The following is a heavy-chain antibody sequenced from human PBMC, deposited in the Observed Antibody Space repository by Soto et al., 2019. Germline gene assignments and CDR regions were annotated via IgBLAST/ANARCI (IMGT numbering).Heavy chain of an antibody. D-gene: IGHD3-3*01. J-gene: IGHJ6*03. CDR2: IRSKAYGGTT. CDR3: TRDRDFWSGYYAEAYYYYMDV. V-gene: IGHV3-49*03. CDR1: GCTFGDYA. Sequence: PGGSLRLSCTASGCTFGDYAMSWFRQAPGKGLEWVGFIRSKAYGGTTEYAASVKGRFTISRDDSKSIAYLQMNSLKTEDTAVYYCTRDRDFWSGYYAEAYYYYMDVWGKGTTVTVSS.